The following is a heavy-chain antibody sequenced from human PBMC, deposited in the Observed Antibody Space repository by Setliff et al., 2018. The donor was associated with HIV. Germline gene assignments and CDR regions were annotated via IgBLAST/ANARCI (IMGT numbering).Heavy chain of an antibody. J-gene: IGHJ1*01. CDR2: IYHSGST. V-gene: IGHV4-38-2*01. CDR3: ARQWRDQYNSGVSTEYFQH. D-gene: IGHD3-22*01. Sequence: SETLSLTCAVSAYSISSGYYWGWIRQPPGKGLEWIGSIYHSGSTYYNPSLMSRVTISVDTSKNQFSLKLRSVTAADTAVYYCARQWRDQYNSGVSTEYFQHWGLGTTVTVSS. CDR1: AYSISSGYY.